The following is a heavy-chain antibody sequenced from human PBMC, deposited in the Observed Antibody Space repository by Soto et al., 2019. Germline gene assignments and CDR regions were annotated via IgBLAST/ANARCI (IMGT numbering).Heavy chain of an antibody. J-gene: IGHJ4*02. V-gene: IGHV1-8*01. CDR1: GYSCTSYA. Sequence: QVQLVQCGAEVKKPGASVKVSCKASGYSCTSYAINWVRQASGQGLEWMGWMNPNSRNTGYAQKFQGRVTMTRNTSISTAYMELSSLRSEDTAVYYCAREKGRGKLDYWGQGTLVTVSS. D-gene: IGHD1-1*01. CDR3: AREKGRGKLDY. CDR2: MNPNSRNT.